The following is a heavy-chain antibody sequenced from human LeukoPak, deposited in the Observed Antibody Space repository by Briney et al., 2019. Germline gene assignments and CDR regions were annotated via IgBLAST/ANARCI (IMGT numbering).Heavy chain of an antibody. CDR1: GFGFSGYG. V-gene: IGHV3-30*02. CDR3: AKDKGSSRRNANFHH. J-gene: IGHJ1*01. CDR2: IRYDGSTK. D-gene: IGHD6-13*01. Sequence: PGGSLRLSCAASGFGFSGYGMHWVRQTPGKGLEWVAFIRYDGSTKDYADSVRGRFTISRDNSKNTLYLQMNSLRAEDTALYYCAKDKGSSRRNANFHHWGQGTLVTVSS.